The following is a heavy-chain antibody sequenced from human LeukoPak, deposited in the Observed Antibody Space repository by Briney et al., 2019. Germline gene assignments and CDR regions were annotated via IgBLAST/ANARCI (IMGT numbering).Heavy chain of an antibody. CDR2: IYSGGST. V-gene: IGHV3-53*05. Sequence: GGSLRLSCAASGFTVSSNYMSWVRQAPGKGLEWVSVIYSGGSTYYADSVKGRFTISRDNSKNTLYLQMNSLRPEDSALYYCVRDGGGGYNQIDYWGQGTLVAVSS. CDR1: GFTVSSNY. CDR3: VRDGGGGYNQIDY. D-gene: IGHD5-24*01. J-gene: IGHJ4*02.